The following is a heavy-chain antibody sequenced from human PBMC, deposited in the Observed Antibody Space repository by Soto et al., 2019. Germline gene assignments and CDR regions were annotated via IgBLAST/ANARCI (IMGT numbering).Heavy chain of an antibody. CDR3: AGKDIVVVPAATYRSYYYYMDV. CDR1: GFTVSSNY. V-gene: IGHV3-53*04. Sequence: GGSLRLSCAASGFTVSSNYMSWVRQAPGKGLEWVSVIYSGGSTYYADSVKGRFTISRHNSKNTLYLQMNSLRAEDTAVYYCAGKDIVVVPAATYRSYYYYMDVWGKGTTVTVSS. J-gene: IGHJ6*03. CDR2: IYSGGST. D-gene: IGHD2-2*01.